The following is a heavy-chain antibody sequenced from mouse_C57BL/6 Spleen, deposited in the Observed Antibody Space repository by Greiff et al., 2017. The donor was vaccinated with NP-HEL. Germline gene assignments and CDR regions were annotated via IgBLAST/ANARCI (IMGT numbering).Heavy chain of an antibody. CDR3: ARTYYSNYNWYFDV. J-gene: IGHJ1*03. V-gene: IGHV5-6*02. D-gene: IGHD2-5*01. CDR1: GFTFSSYG. CDR2: ISSGGSYT. Sequence: DVKLVESGGDLVKPGGSLKLSCAASGFTFSSYGMSWVRQTPDKRLEWVATISSGGSYTYYPDSVKGRFTISRDNAKNTLYLQMSSLKSEDTAMYYCARTYYSNYNWYFDVWGTGTTVTVSS.